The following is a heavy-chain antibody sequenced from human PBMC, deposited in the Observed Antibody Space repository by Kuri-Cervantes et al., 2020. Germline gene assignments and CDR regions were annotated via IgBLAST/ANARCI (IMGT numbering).Heavy chain of an antibody. CDR3: ARRYYGSDAFDI. Sequence: LSCTVSGGSISSGSYYWSWIRQPAGKGLEWIGRIYTSGSTNYNPSLKSRVTISVDTSKNQFSLKLSSVTAADTAVYYCARRYYGSDAFDIWGQGTMVTVSS. D-gene: IGHD3-10*01. CDR1: GGSISSGSYY. CDR2: IYTSGST. J-gene: IGHJ3*02. V-gene: IGHV4-61*02.